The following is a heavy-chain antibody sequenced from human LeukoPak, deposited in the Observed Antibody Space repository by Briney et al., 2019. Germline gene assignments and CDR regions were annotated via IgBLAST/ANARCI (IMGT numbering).Heavy chain of an antibody. CDR3: TRGVSGEGDWFDP. CDR1: GFTFSSYW. CDR2: INSDGSST. Sequence: GGSLRLSCAASGFTFSSYWMHWVRQAPGKGLVWVSRINSDGSSTDYADSVKGRFTISRDNAKNTLYLQMNSLRVEDTAVYYCTRGVSGEGDWFDPWGQGTLVTVSS. J-gene: IGHJ5*02. D-gene: IGHD3-16*01. V-gene: IGHV3-74*01.